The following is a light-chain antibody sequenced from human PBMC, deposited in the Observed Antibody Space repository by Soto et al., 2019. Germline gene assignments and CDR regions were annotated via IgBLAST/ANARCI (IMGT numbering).Light chain of an antibody. CDR3: QQVYTYPRT. CDR2: GAP. J-gene: IGKJ1*01. CDR1: QGVRSY. V-gene: IGKV1-9*01. Sequence: IQLTQSPSSLSASVGDRVTITCRASQGVRSYLAWFQQRPGKAPKLLIFGAPTLQNGVPARFSGGGFGTEFTLTITSLQPEDFATYYCQQVYTYPRTFGQGTKVEIK.